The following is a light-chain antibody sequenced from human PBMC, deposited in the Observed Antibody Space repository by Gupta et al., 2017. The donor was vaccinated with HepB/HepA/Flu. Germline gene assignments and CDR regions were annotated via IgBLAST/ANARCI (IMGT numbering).Light chain of an antibody. CDR3: CSYEGSQTGCV. V-gene: IGLV2-11*01. J-gene: IGLJ2*01. CDR1: SSDVVGYNY. Sequence: QSALTQPRSVSGSPGQSVTISCTGPSSDVVGYNYVSWYQQHPGKAPKLMMYEFSKRPSGVPDRFSGSKSGNTASLTISGLQAEDEAEYYCCSYEGSQTGCVFGGGTKLTVL. CDR2: EFS.